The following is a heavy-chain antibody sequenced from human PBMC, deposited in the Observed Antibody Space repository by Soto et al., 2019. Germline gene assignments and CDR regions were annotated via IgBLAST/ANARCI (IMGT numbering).Heavy chain of an antibody. CDR2: INSDGSSI. Sequence: AGGPLRLSCAASGFTFSSYWMYWIRQAPGKGLVWVSRINSDGSSISYADSVKGRFTISRDNAKNTLYLQMNSLRVEDTAVYYCARETGYSSGWRQDYWGQGTLVTVSS. J-gene: IGHJ4*02. V-gene: IGHV3-74*01. CDR1: GFTFSSYW. D-gene: IGHD6-19*01. CDR3: ARETGYSSGWRQDY.